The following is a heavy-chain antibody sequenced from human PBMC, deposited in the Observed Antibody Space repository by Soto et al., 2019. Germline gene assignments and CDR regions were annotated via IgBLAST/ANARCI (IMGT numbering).Heavy chain of an antibody. CDR1: GFTFSSYA. J-gene: IGHJ4*02. V-gene: IGHV3-23*01. CDR2: ISGSGGST. CDR3: ASRSSGWYVDY. Sequence: EVQLLESGGGLVQPGGSLRLSCAASGFTFSSYAMNWGRQAPGKGLEWVSVISGSGGSTYYADSVKGRFTITRDNSKNTLYLQMNSLRAEDTAVYYCASRSSGWYVDYWGQGTLVTVST. D-gene: IGHD6-19*01.